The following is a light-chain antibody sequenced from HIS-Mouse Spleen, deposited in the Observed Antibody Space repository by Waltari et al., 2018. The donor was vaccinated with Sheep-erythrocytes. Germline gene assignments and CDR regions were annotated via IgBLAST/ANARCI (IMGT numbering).Light chain of an antibody. CDR1: SSDVGGYNY. CDR3: SSYTSSSTLV. CDR2: DVS. Sequence: QSALTQPASVSGSPGQSITIPCTGTSSDVGGYNYVSWYQQHPGKAPKLMIYDVSNRPSGVSNRFSGSKSGNTASLTISGLQAEDEADYYCSSYTSSSTLVFGTGNKVTDL. V-gene: IGLV2-14*03. J-gene: IGLJ1*01.